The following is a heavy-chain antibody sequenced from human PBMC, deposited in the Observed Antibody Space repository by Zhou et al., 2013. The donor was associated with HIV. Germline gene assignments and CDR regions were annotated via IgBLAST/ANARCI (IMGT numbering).Heavy chain of an antibody. D-gene: IGHD3-3*01. CDR1: GGALRSYT. V-gene: IGHV1-69*15. J-gene: IGHJ3*01. Sequence: QVQLVQSGPEMKKPGSSVKVSCKASGGALRSYTISWVRQAPGQGLEWMGSITPVFKTSDYAQKFQDRVTITANESTSTAYMELSSLKSDDTAVYYCAHIYFGVVTTDAFDVWGQGDNGHRLF. CDR3: AHIYFGVVTTDAFDV. CDR2: ITPVFKTS.